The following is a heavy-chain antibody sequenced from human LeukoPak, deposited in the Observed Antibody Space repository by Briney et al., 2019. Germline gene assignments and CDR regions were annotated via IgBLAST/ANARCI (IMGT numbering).Heavy chain of an antibody. V-gene: IGHV3-23*01. J-gene: IGHJ4*02. CDR3: VRDNPRQQGFAY. CDR2: IAGGGSST. Sequence: GGSLRLSCAASGFTVSFYAMSWVRQAPGKGLEWVSVIAGGGSSTYYADSVKGRFTISRDNSKNTLYLQMNSLRVEDTAVYYCVRDNPRQQGFAYWGQGTLVTVSS. CDR1: GFTVSFYA. D-gene: IGHD6-13*01.